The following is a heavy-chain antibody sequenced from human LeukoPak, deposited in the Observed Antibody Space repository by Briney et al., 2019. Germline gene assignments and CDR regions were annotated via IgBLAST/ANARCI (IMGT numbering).Heavy chain of an antibody. CDR1: GFTFDDYG. Sequence: PGGSLRLSCAASGFTFDDYGMSWVRQAPGKGLEWVSGINWNGGSTGYADSVKGRFTISRDNAKNSLYLQMNSLRAEDTALYYCARDYRYGSGSYPLSYWGQGPRVSVS. CDR2: INWNGGST. J-gene: IGHJ4*02. D-gene: IGHD3-10*01. V-gene: IGHV3-20*04. CDR3: ARDYRYGSGSYPLSY.